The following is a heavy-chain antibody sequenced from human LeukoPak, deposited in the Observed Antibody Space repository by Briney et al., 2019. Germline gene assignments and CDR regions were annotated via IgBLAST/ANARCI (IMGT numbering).Heavy chain of an antibody. CDR3: ARHVVVVPALFDY. Sequence: SETLSLTCTVSGGSISSYYWSWIRQPPGKGLEWIGYIYYSGSTNYNPSLKSRVTISVDTSKNQFSLKLSSVTAADTAVYYCARHVVVVPALFDYWGRGTLVTVSS. V-gene: IGHV4-59*08. CDR1: GGSISSYY. J-gene: IGHJ4*02. D-gene: IGHD2-2*01. CDR2: IYYSGST.